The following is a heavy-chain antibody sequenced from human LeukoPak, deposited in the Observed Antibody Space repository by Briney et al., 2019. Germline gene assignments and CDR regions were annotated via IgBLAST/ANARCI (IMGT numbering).Heavy chain of an antibody. Sequence: PSETLSLTCSVAARSVISNYWGWSRQPPGKGLEWIGYIYYSGSTNYNPSLKSRVTISVDTSKNQLSLKLSSVTAADTAVYYCARDPTHATGNRGGNDYWGQGTLVTVSS. CDR1: ARSVISNY. CDR3: ARDPTHATGNRGGNDY. CDR2: IYYSGST. J-gene: IGHJ4*02. V-gene: IGHV4-59*02. D-gene: IGHD1-14*01.